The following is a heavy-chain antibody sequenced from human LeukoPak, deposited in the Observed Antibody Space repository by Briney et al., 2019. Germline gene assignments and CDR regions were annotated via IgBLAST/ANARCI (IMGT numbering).Heavy chain of an antibody. CDR1: GDSMSGYY. CDR2: IYYSGST. D-gene: IGHD2-15*01. CDR3: ARQSRPSGRYWYFDR. Sequence: PSETLSLTCTVSGDSMSGYYWSWIRQPPGKGLEWIGYIYYSGSTNYNPSLESRVTISIDTSKNQFSLKLSSVTAADTAVYYCARQSRPSGRYWYFDRWGRGTPVTVSS. J-gene: IGHJ2*01. V-gene: IGHV4-59*08.